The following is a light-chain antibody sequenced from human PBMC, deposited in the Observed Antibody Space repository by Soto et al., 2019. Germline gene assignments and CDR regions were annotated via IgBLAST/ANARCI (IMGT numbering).Light chain of an antibody. CDR2: GAS. J-gene: IGKJ5*01. V-gene: IGKV3-20*01. CDR3: QQYNNWPRT. Sequence: ESVLTQSPGTLSLSPGERATLSCRASQSVSSTYLAWYQQKPGQAPRLLIYGASNRATGIPDRFSGSGSGTDFTLTISRLEPEDFAVYYCQQYNNWPRTFGQGTRLEIK. CDR1: QSVSSTY.